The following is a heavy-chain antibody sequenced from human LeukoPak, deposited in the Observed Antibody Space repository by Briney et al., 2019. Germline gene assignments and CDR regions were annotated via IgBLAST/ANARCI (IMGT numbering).Heavy chain of an antibody. Sequence: GGSLRLSCAASGFTFSSYAIHWVRQAPGKGLEWVAVISYDGSNKYYADSVKGRFTISRDNSKNTLYLQMNSLRAEDTAVYYCARGRITMIVVGDDAFDIWGQGTMVTVSS. CDR2: ISYDGSNK. J-gene: IGHJ3*02. D-gene: IGHD3-22*01. V-gene: IGHV3-30-3*01. CDR3: ARGRITMIVVGDDAFDI. CDR1: GFTFSSYA.